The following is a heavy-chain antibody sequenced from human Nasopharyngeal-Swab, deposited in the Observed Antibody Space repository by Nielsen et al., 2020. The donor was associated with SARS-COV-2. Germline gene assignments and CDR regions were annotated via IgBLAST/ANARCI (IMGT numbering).Heavy chain of an antibody. D-gene: IGHD3-22*01. V-gene: IGHV3-21*01. CDR2: ISSSSSYI. J-gene: IGHJ4*02. CDR3: ARGSYYYDSSGYYDY. Sequence: GGSLRLSCAASGFTFSSYSMNWVRQAPGKGLEWVSSISSSSSYIYYAGSVKGRFTISRDNAKNSLYLQMNSLRAEDTAVYYCARGSYYYDSSGYYDYWGQGTLVTVSS. CDR1: GFTFSSYS.